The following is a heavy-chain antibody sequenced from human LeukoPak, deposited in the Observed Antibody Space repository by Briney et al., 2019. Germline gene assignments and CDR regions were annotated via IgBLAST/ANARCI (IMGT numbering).Heavy chain of an antibody. CDR3: TTQGPYDILTGFGYYFDY. D-gene: IGHD3-9*01. CDR2: IKSKTDGGTT. CDR1: GFTFSNAW. Sequence: GGSLRLSCAASGFTFSNAWMSWVRQAPGKGLEWVGRIKSKTDGGTTDYAAPVKGRFTISRDDSKTTLYLQMNSLKTEGTAVYYCTTQGPYDILTGFGYYFDYWGQGTLVTVSS. J-gene: IGHJ4*02. V-gene: IGHV3-15*01.